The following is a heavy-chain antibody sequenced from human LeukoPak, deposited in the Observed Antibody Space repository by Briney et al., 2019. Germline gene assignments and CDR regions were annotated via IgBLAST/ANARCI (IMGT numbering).Heavy chain of an antibody. CDR3: ATYSSLNRREFQY. CDR2: ISPGGGTT. D-gene: IGHD3-22*01. CDR1: GFAFGSEA. Sequence: GGSLRLSCAVSGFAFGSEAMSWVRQSPARGLEWVASISPGGGTTYYADYVKGRFTISRDNAKNSLYLQMNSLRAEDTAVYYCATYSSLNRREFQYWGQGTLLTVSS. J-gene: IGHJ1*01. V-gene: IGHV3-23*01.